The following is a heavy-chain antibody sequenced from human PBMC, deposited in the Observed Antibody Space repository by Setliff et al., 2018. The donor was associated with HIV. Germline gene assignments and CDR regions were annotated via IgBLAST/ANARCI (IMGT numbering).Heavy chain of an antibody. CDR2: IYYSGST. Sequence: LSLTCTVSGGSIRSSSFYWGWIRQPPGKGLEWIASIYYSGSTYYNSSLKSRVTISVDTSKNQFSLKLSSVTATDTAVYYCAKHAIVDTAGRGFDYWGQGTLVTV. D-gene: IGHD5-18*01. J-gene: IGHJ4*02. CDR3: AKHAIVDTAGRGFDY. V-gene: IGHV4-39*01. CDR1: GGSIRSSSFY.